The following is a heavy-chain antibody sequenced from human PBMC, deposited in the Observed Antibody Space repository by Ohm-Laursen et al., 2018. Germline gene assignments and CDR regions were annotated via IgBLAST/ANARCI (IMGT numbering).Heavy chain of an antibody. CDR1: GYSVSSGYY. Sequence: SETLSLTCAVSGYSVSSGYYWGWIRQPPGKGLEWIGNINHSGSTYSNPSLKSRVTMSLDTSKNQFSLKLSSVTAADTAVYYCARGSRGYYHWGQGTLVTVSS. CDR3: ARGSRGYYH. V-gene: IGHV4-38-2*01. D-gene: IGHD3-22*01. CDR2: INHSGST. J-gene: IGHJ5*02.